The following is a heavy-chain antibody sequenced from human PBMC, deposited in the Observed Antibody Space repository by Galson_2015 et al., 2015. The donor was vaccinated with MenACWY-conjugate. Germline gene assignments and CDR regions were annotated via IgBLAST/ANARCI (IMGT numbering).Heavy chain of an antibody. CDR1: GFTFSNYD. Sequence: SLRLSCAASGFTFSNYDMHWVREERGKGLEWVSGISTGGDTYYSGSVKSRFTISRENAKNSLYLQMDSLRPGDTAIYYCVRGFLSRDKWNGLGLDVWGKGTTVIVSS. D-gene: IGHD1-20*01. V-gene: IGHV3-13*01. CDR3: VRGFLSRDKWNGLGLDV. J-gene: IGHJ6*04. CDR2: ISTGGDT.